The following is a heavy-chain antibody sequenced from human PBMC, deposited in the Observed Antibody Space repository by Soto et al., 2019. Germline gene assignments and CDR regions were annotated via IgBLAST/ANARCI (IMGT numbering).Heavy chain of an antibody. CDR3: ARVGYDFWSGYRNFDY. J-gene: IGHJ4*02. Sequence: EVQLVESGGGLVQPGGSLRLSCAASGFTFSSYWMSWVRQAPGKGLEWVANIKQDGSEKYYVDSVKGRFTISRDNAKNSLYMQMNSLRAEDTAVYYCARVGYDFWSGYRNFDYWGQGTLVTVSS. CDR1: GFTFSSYW. CDR2: IKQDGSEK. V-gene: IGHV3-7*05. D-gene: IGHD3-3*01.